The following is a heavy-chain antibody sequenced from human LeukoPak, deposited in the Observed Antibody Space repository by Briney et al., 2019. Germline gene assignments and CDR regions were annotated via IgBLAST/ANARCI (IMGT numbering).Heavy chain of an antibody. CDR2: IKSKINSYAT. V-gene: IGHV3-73*01. CDR3: TRLSIRSDGSSDIFDI. D-gene: IGHD1-26*01. Sequence: GGSLKLSCAASGFTFSGSGMHWVRQASGKGLEWVGRIKSKINSYATAYAASVKGRFIISRDDSKNTAYLQMNSLKTEDTAVYYCTRLSIRSDGSSDIFDIWGQGAMVTVSS. CDR1: GFTFSGSG. J-gene: IGHJ3*02.